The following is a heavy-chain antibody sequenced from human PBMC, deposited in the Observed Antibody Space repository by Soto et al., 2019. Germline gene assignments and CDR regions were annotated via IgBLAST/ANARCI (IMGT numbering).Heavy chain of an antibody. CDR3: ARVVTIFGVVIAFDY. Sequence: SETLSLTCAVSSGSISSSNWWRWVRQPPGKGLEWIGEIYHSGSTNYNPSLKSRVTISVDKSKNQFSLKLSSVTAADTAVYYCARVVTIFGVVIAFDYWGQGTLVTVSS. D-gene: IGHD3-3*01. J-gene: IGHJ4*02. V-gene: IGHV4-4*02. CDR2: IYHSGST. CDR1: SGSISSSNW.